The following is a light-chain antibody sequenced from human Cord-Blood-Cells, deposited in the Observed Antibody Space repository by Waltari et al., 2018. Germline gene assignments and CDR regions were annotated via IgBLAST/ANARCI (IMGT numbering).Light chain of an antibody. CDR2: AAS. J-gene: IGKJ5*01. V-gene: IGKV1-39*01. CDR1: QSISSY. Sequence: DIQITQSPSSLSASVGDRVTLTCRSSQSISSYLNWYQQKPGNAPKLLIYAASSLQSRVPSRFSGSGSGTDFTLTISSLQPEDFATYYCQQSYSTPITFGQGTRLEIK. CDR3: QQSYSTPIT.